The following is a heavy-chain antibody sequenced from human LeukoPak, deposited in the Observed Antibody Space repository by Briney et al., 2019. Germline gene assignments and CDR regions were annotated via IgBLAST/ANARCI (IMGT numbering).Heavy chain of an antibody. Sequence: SETLSLTCTVSGGSISSYYWSWIRQPPGKGLEWIGQIHHSGSTYYNPSLKSRVTISVDTSKNQFSLKLSSVTAADTAVYYCARTDGYTLGDVWGQGTTVTVSS. J-gene: IGHJ6*02. CDR2: IHHSGST. D-gene: IGHD1-1*01. CDR1: GGSISSYY. CDR3: ARTDGYTLGDV. V-gene: IGHV4-59*12.